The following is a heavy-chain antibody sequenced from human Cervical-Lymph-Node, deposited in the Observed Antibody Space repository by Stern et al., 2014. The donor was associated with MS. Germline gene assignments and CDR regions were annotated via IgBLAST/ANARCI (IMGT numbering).Heavy chain of an antibody. J-gene: IGHJ4*02. Sequence: QVQLQESGPGLVKPSGTLSLTCAVSGGSISDTNWWGWVRQTPGMGLEWIGEIYHSGTANLSPSLKSRVTMSVDKSKTQFSLEVKSVTAADTAIYYCARVNSGYNWFDYWGQGTQVTVSS. D-gene: IGHD5-12*01. CDR1: GGSISDTNW. V-gene: IGHV4-4*02. CDR3: ARVNSGYNWFDY. CDR2: IYHSGTA.